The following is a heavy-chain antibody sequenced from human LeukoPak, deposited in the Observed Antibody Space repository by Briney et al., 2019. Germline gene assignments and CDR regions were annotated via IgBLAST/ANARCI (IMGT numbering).Heavy chain of an antibody. CDR1: GGSISSGGYY. CDR2: IYYSGST. J-gene: IGHJ4*02. D-gene: IGHD2-21*02. V-gene: IGHV4-31*03. Sequence: SETLSLTCTVSGGSISSGGYYWSWIRQHPGKGLGWIGYIYYSGSTYYNPSLKSRVTISVDTSKNQFSLKLSSVTAADTAVYYCAREAYCGGDCYFDYWGQGTLVTVSS. CDR3: AREAYCGGDCYFDY.